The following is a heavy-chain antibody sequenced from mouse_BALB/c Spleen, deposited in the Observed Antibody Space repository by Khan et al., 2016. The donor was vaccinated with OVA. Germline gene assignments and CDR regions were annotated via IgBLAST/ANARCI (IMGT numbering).Heavy chain of an antibody. V-gene: IGHV2-6-1*01. D-gene: IGHD2-10*01. CDR1: GFSLTDYG. CDR3: ARQPYYHYYVMDY. CDR2: IWSDGST. Sequence: QVQLKESRPALVAPSQSLSITCTISGFSLTDYGVHWVRQPPGKGLEWLVVIWSDGSTTYNSALKSRLSISKDNSKSQVFLKMNSLQTDDTAVYYCARQPYYHYYVMDYWGQGTSVTVSS. J-gene: IGHJ4*01.